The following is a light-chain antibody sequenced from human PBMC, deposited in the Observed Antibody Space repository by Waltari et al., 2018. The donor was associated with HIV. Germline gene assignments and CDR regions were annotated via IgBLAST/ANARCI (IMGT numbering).Light chain of an antibody. CDR2: TAS. CDR1: QGVTIN. V-gene: IGKV3-15*01. CDR3: QQYNNWPYT. J-gene: IGKJ2*01. Sequence: EILMTQSPDTLSVSPGATATLSCRSSQGVTINLAWYQQKHGQAPILLIYTASTRATGIPARFSCSGSGTEFTLTITSLQSEDFTIYYCQQYNNWPYTFGQGTKLEI.